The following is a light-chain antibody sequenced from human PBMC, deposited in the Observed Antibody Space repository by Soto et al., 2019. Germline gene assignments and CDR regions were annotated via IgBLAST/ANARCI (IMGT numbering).Light chain of an antibody. V-gene: IGKV1-6*01. Sequence: AVQLTQSPSSLSASVGDRVTITCRASQGIRTDLGWYQQSPGKAPKVLIVGASTLQSGVPSRFSGSGSGTDFTLTISSLQPEDSATYDCLQDFSYPRTFGQGTKVDIK. J-gene: IGKJ1*01. CDR1: QGIRTD. CDR3: LQDFSYPRT. CDR2: GAS.